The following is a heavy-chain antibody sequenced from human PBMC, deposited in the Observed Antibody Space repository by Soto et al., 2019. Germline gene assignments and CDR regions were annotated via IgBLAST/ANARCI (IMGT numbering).Heavy chain of an antibody. Sequence: QVQVVQSGAEVKKPGASVKVSCKASGYTFTSYYMHWVRQAPGQGLEWMGMLNPSGGTTSYAQKFQGRVTMTRDTSTSTASMELSSLRSDDTAVYFCARDSALIVVVAGDLPLIPVPGMDVWGQGTTVTVSS. CDR2: LNPSGGTT. CDR1: GYTFTSYY. J-gene: IGHJ6*02. CDR3: ARDSALIVVVAGDLPLIPVPGMDV. V-gene: IGHV1-46*01. D-gene: IGHD2-2*01.